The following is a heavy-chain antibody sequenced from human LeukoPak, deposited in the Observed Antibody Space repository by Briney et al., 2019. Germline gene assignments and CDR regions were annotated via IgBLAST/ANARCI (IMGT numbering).Heavy chain of an antibody. J-gene: IGHJ4*02. V-gene: IGHV3-7*05. D-gene: IGHD3-16*01. Sequence: PGGSLRLPCAASKFTFTNYWMSWVRLAPGKGLEWVANIKQDGSERYYVDSVKDRFTISRDNTENSLYLQMNSLRAEDTAVYYCARDIRLSYGGSTYFDHWGQGTLVTVSS. CDR2: IKQDGSER. CDR1: KFTFTNYW. CDR3: ARDIRLSYGGSTYFDH.